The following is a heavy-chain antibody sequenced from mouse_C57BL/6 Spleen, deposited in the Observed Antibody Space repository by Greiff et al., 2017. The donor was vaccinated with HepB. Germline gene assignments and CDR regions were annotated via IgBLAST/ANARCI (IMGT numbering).Heavy chain of an antibody. Sequence: QVQLQQPGAELVKPGASVKLSCKASGYTFTSYWMHWVKQRPGQGLEWIGMIHPNSGSTNYNEKFKSKATLTVDKSSSTAYMQLSSLTSEDSAVYYCARSMVRGAMDYGGQGTSVTVSS. CDR1: GYTFTSYW. D-gene: IGHD2-14*01. CDR3: ARSMVRGAMDY. CDR2: IHPNSGST. J-gene: IGHJ4*01. V-gene: IGHV1-64*01.